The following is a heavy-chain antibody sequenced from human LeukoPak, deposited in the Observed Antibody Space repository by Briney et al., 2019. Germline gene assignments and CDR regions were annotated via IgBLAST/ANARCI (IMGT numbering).Heavy chain of an antibody. CDR2: IYSGGST. D-gene: IGHD4-17*01. V-gene: IGHV3-53*01. J-gene: IGHJ6*02. CDR3: ARGNYGDYDHYGMDV. Sequence: GGSLRLSCAASGFTVSGNYMSWVRQAPGKGLEWVSVIYSGGSTYYADSVKGRFTISRDNSKNSLYLQMNSLRAEDTAVYYCARGNYGDYDHYGMDVWGQGTTVTVSS. CDR1: GFTVSGNY.